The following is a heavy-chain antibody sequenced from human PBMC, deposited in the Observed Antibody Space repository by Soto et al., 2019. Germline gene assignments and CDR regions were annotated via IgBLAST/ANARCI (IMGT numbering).Heavy chain of an antibody. CDR1: GFTFTYAC. D-gene: IGHD2-21*02. J-gene: IGHJ6*02. V-gene: IGHV3-15*01. CDR3: TTWSRGDCYVDYYGMDV. Sequence: PGGSLRLSCAASGFTFTYACVNWVRQAPGKGLEWVGRIKTKTDGGTTDYAEPVKGRFTISRDDSKNTVYLQMTSLKTEDTGEYYCTTWSRGDCYVDYYGMDVWGQGTTVTVSS. CDR2: IKTKTDGGTT.